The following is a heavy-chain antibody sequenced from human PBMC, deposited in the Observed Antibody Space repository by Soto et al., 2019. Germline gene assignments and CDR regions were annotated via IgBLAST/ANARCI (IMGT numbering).Heavy chain of an antibody. V-gene: IGHV1-69*06. CDR3: ATIRVRGGPLRFED. Sequence: VQLVQSGAEVRKPGSSVKVSCKTSGGLISKYSFNWVRQAPGQGLEWMGGVLPISGSTDYAQKFQDRLTITADRSTSTVYMELSRLRSDDTANYYCATIRVRGGPLRFEDGGQGMLISVSS. J-gene: IGHJ4*01. CDR1: GGLISKYS. CDR2: VLPISGST. D-gene: IGHD5-12*01.